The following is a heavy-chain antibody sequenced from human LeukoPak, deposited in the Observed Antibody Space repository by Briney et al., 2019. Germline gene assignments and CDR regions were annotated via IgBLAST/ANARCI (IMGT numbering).Heavy chain of an antibody. V-gene: IGHV3-7*05. Sequence: PGGSLRLSCAASGFTFSSYWMSWVRQAPGKGLECVANIKHDGSEKFYVDSVKGRFTISRDNAKNSLYLQMNSLRAEDTAVYYCARDWGYCSGDGCQQRFDYWGQGTLVTVSS. CDR3: ARDWGYCSGDGCQQRFDY. D-gene: IGHD2-15*01. J-gene: IGHJ4*02. CDR2: IKHDGSEK. CDR1: GFTFSSYW.